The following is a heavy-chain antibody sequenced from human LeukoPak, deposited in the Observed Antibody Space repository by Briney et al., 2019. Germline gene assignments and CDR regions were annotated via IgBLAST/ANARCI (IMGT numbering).Heavy chain of an antibody. D-gene: IGHD2-2*01. V-gene: IGHV3-30-3*01. CDR2: ISYDGSNK. CDR3: ARDKEVRCTNTSCFRRTYYFDY. Sequence: GGSLRLSCAASGFTFSSYAMHWVRQAPGKGLEWVAVISYDGSNKYYADSVKGRFTISRDNSKNTLYLQMNSLRAEDTAVYYCARDKEVRCTNTSCFRRTYYFDYWGQGTLVTVSS. J-gene: IGHJ4*02. CDR1: GFTFSSYA.